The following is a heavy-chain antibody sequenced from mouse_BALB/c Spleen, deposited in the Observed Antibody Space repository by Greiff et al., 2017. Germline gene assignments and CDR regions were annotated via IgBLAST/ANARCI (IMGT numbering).Heavy chain of an antibody. CDR3: ASYAPWFAY. Sequence: DVKLVESGGGLVQPGGSRKLSCAASGFTFSSFGMHWVRQAPEKGLEWVAYISSGSSTIYYADTVKGRFTISRDNPKNTLFLQMTSLRSEDTAMYYCASYAPWFAYWGQGTLVTVSA. CDR1: GFTFSSFG. V-gene: IGHV5-17*02. D-gene: IGHD6-5*01. J-gene: IGHJ3*01. CDR2: ISSGSSTI.